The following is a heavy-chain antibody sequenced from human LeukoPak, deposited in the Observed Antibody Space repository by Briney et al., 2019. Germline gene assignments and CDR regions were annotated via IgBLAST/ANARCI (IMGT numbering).Heavy chain of an antibody. J-gene: IGHJ6*04. D-gene: IGHD3-10*01. CDR2: ISSSGTTI. CDR3: ARVAFGELWGMDV. CDR1: GFTFSSYE. Sequence: GGSLRLSCAASGFTFSSYEMNWVRQAPGKGLEWVSYISSSGTTIYYADSVKGRFTISRDNAKNSLYLQMNSLRAEDTAVYHCARVAFGELWGMDVWGKGTTVTISS. V-gene: IGHV3-48*03.